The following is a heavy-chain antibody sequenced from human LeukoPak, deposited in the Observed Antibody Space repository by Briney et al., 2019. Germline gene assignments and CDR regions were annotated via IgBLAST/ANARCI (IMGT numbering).Heavy chain of an antibody. CDR2: ISSNGGST. J-gene: IGHJ4*02. D-gene: IGHD3-3*01. Sequence: GGSLRLSCAASGFTFSSYAMHWVRQAPGKGLEYVSAISSNGGSTYYANSVKGRFTISRDNSKNTLYLQMGSLRAEDMAVYYCARVRARDLWSGYNYFDYWGQGTLVTVSS. CDR1: GFTFSSYA. V-gene: IGHV3-64*01. CDR3: ARVRARDLWSGYNYFDY.